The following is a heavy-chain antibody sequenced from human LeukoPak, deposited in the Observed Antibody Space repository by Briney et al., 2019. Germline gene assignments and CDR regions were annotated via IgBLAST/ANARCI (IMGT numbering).Heavy chain of an antibody. CDR1: GFTFSSYE. D-gene: IGHD2-21*02. J-gene: IGHJ3*01. CDR3: ARDGDCGGACENGFDF. V-gene: IGHV3-48*03. CDR2: ISSSGSTI. Sequence: GGSLRLSCAASGFTFSSYEMNWVRQAPGKGLEWVSYISSSGSTIYYADSVKGRFTISRDNAKNSLYLQMNSLRAEDTAVYYCARDGDCGGACENGFDFWGQGTMVTVSS.